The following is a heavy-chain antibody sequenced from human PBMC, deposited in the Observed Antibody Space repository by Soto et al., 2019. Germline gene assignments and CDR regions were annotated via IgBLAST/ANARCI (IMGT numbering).Heavy chain of an antibody. Sequence: GGALRLSCAASGFTFSSYWMSWVRQAPGKGLEWVANIKQDGSEKYYVDSVKGRFTISRDNAKNSLYLQMSSLRAEDTAVYYCARVLLVLRFAPWGQGTLVTVSS. J-gene: IGHJ5*02. CDR1: GFTFSSYW. V-gene: IGHV3-7*01. CDR3: ARVLLVLRFAP. CDR2: IKQDGSEK. D-gene: IGHD2-21*02.